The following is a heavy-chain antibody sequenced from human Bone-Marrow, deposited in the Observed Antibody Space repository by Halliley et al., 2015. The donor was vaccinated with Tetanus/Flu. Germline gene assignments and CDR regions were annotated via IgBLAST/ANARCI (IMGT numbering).Heavy chain of an antibody. CDR2: IRKDETAK. J-gene: IGHJ3*02. Sequence: SLRLSCVASGFSFSNSWMTWVRQAPGKGLEWVANIRKDETAKNYVDSVKGRFTISRDNAKNSLSLQMNSLTAEDTAIYYCARDSSPCSGGTCYDAFDIWSQGTMVTVSS. CDR3: ARDSSPCSGGTCYDAFDI. CDR1: GFSFSNSW. V-gene: IGHV3-7*01. D-gene: IGHD2-15*01.